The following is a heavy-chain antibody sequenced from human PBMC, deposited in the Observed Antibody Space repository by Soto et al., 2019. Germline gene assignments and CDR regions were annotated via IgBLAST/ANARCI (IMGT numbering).Heavy chain of an antibody. CDR2: IYSGGST. CDR1: GFTVSSNY. V-gene: IGHV3-53*01. CDR3: AKERRRELYFDY. Sequence: GGSLRLSCAASGFTVSSNYMSWVRQAPGKGLEWVSVIYSGGSTYYADSVKGRFTISRDNSKNTLYLQMNSLRAEDTAVYYCAKERRRELYFDYWGQGTLVTVSS. D-gene: IGHD1-26*01. J-gene: IGHJ4*02.